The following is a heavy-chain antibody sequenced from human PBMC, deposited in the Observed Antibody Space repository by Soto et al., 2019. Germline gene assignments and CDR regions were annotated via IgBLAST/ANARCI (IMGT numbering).Heavy chain of an antibody. CDR2: ISAYNGNT. CDR3: ACYMVRGVIQD. D-gene: IGHD3-10*01. V-gene: IGHV1-18*04. CDR1: GYTFTSYG. J-gene: IGHJ4*02. Sequence: GASVKVSCKASGYTFTSYGISWVRQAPGQGREWMGWISAYNGNTNYAQKLQGRVTMTTDTSTSTAYMELRSLRSDDTAVYYCACYMVRGVIQDWGQGTLVTVSS.